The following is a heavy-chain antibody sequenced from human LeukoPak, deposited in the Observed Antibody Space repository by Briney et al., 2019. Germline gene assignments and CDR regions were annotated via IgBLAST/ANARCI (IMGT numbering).Heavy chain of an antibody. J-gene: IGHJ5*02. CDR1: GFTFSSYG. D-gene: IGHD5-24*01. Sequence: PGGSLRLSCAASGFTFSSYGMHWVRQAPGKGLEWVAFIRYDGSNKYYADSVKGRFTISRDNSKNTLYLQMNSLRAEDTAVYYCAKAKRGNDRDGYSTFDPWGQGTLVTVSS. CDR3: AKAKRGNDRDGYSTFDP. CDR2: IRYDGSNK. V-gene: IGHV3-30*02.